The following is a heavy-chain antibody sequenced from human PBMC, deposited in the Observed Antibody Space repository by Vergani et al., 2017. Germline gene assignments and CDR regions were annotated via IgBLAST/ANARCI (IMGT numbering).Heavy chain of an antibody. V-gene: IGHV3-21*01. D-gene: IGHD3-3*01. J-gene: IGHJ6*03. CDR1: GFTFRSYS. CDR3: AKVDPPPYYDIWSGYYDYYYYYMDG. CDR2: ISSSSSYI. Sequence: EVQLVESGGGLVKPGGSLRLSCAASGFTFRSYSMNWVRQAPGKGLEWVSPISSSSSYIYYADSVKGRFTISRDNAKNSLYLQMNSLRAEDTAVYYCAKVDPPPYYDIWSGYYDYYYYYMDGWGKGTTVTVSS.